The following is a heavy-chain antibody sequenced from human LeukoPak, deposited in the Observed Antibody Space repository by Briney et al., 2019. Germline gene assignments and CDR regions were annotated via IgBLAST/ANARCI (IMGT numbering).Heavy chain of an antibody. CDR1: GGSISSYY. V-gene: IGHV3-53*01. Sequence: ETLSLTCAVSGGSISSYYWSWIRQPPGKGLEWVSVIYSGGSTYYADSVKGRFTISRDNSKNTLYLQMNSLRAEDTAVYYCARDTPRTYYGGNSDGYWGQGTLVTVSS. CDR3: ARDTPRTYYGGNSDGY. J-gene: IGHJ4*02. CDR2: IYSGGST. D-gene: IGHD4-23*01.